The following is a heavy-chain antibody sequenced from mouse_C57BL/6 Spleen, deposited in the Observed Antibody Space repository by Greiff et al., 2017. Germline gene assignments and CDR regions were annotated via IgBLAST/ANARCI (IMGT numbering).Heavy chain of an antibody. D-gene: IGHD2-14*01. J-gene: IGHJ4*01. CDR1: GYTFTGYW. CDR2: ILPGSGST. Sequence: QVQLQQSGAELMKPGASVKLSCKATGYTFTGYWIEWVKQRPGHGLEWIGEILPGSGSTNYNEKFKGKATFTADTSSNTAYMQLSSLTTEDSAIYYCARGGPGVRRGDYYAMDYWGQGTSVTVSS. CDR3: ARGGPGVRRGDYYAMDY. V-gene: IGHV1-9*01.